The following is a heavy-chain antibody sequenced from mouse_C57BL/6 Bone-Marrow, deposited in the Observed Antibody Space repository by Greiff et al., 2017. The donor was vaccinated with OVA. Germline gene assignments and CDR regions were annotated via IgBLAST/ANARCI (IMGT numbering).Heavy chain of an antibody. J-gene: IGHJ3*01. V-gene: IGHV7-3*01. D-gene: IGHD2-3*01. Sequence: EVQLVESGGGLVQPGGSLSLSCAASGFTFTDYYMSWVSQTPGKALEWLGFIRNKDNGYTTEYSASVKGRFTISRDNSQSILYRPMNALRAEDSATYYCARRWLLAWFAYWGQGTLVTVSA. CDR3: ARRWLLAWFAY. CDR2: IRNKDNGYTT. CDR1: GFTFTDYY.